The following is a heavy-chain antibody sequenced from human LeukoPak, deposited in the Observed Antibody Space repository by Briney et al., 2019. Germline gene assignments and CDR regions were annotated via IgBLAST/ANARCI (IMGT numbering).Heavy chain of an antibody. CDR2: INHSGST. Sequence: SETLSLTCTVSGGSISSNSYYWDWIRQPPGKGLEWIGEINHSGSTNYNPSLKSRVTISVDTSKNQFSLKLSSVTAADTAVYYCASLRAESDTAMVLVDYWGQGTLVTVSS. V-gene: IGHV4-39*07. CDR1: GGSISSNSYY. D-gene: IGHD5-18*01. J-gene: IGHJ4*02. CDR3: ASLRAESDTAMVLVDY.